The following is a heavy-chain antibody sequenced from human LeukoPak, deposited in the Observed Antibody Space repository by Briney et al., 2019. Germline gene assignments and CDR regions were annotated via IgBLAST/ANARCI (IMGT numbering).Heavy chain of an antibody. J-gene: IGHJ6*03. CDR2: IYTSGST. CDR1: GGSISSYY. D-gene: IGHD6-6*01. V-gene: IGHV4-4*07. Sequence: PSETLSLTCTVSGGSISSYYWSWIRQPAGKGLEWIGRIYTSGSTNYNPSLKSRVTISVDTSKNQFSLKLSSVTAADTAVYYCARRAEYSSPFYYYYYMDVWGKGTTVTVSS. CDR3: ARRAEYSSPFYYYYYMDV.